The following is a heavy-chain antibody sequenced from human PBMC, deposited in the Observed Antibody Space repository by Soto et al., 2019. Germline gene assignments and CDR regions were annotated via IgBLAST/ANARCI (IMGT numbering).Heavy chain of an antibody. CDR2: IRGGGDT. Sequence: EVQLVESGGGLVQPGGSLRLSCAASGFPVSTDWIYWVRQAPGKGLEWVSGIRGGGDTYYADSVDGRFTISRDNSKNTVYLQMNSMRAGDTAVYHCVRENYYYGMDLWGQGTTVTVSS. J-gene: IGHJ6*02. CDR1: GFPVSTDW. V-gene: IGHV3-66*01. CDR3: VRENYYYGMDL.